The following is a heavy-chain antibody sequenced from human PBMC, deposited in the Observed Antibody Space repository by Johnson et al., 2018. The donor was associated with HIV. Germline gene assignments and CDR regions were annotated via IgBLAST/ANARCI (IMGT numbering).Heavy chain of an antibody. J-gene: IGHJ3*02. CDR2: ISYDGSNK. V-gene: IGHV3-30*04. CDR3: ARDLNHFGGAFDI. Sequence: QVQLVESGGGVVQPGRSLRLSCAASGFPFSSYAMHWVRQAPGKGLEWVAVISYDGSNKYYADSVKGRFTISRDNSKNTLYLQMNSLRAEDTAVYYCARDLNHFGGAFDIWGQGTMVTVSS. D-gene: IGHD3-16*01. CDR1: GFPFSSYA.